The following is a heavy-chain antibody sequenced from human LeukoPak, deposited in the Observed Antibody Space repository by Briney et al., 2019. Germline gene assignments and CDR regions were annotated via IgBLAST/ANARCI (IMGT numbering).Heavy chain of an antibody. CDR3: AKGAGYSSNWNFDY. CDR2: SGSSTK. J-gene: IGHJ4*02. Sequence: GGSLRLSCAASGFTFSNYAMSWVRQVAGKGLEWVSYSGSSTKYYADSVKGRFTISRDNAKSSLYLQMDSLRLEDTAGYYCAKGAGYSSNWNFDYWGQGTLVTVSS. D-gene: IGHD6-13*01. CDR1: GFTFSNYA. V-gene: IGHV3-48*04.